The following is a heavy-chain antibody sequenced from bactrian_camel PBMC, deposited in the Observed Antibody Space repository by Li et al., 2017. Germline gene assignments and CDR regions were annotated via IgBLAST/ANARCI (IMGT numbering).Heavy chain of an antibody. Sequence: VESGGGSVQAGGSLKLSCSGPPYVFQHCGLGWYRQAPRQERELLTAVTSDGSTTWADSVKGRFTFSQDKTENTFHLQMNSLKPQDTAVYYCTADLLKVEEQLITHGALSCDWTQGTQVTVS. D-gene: IGHD1*01. J-gene: IGHJ4*01. CDR1: PYVFQHCG. CDR3: TADLLKVEEQLITHGALSCD. CDR2: VTSDGST. V-gene: IGHV3S53*01.